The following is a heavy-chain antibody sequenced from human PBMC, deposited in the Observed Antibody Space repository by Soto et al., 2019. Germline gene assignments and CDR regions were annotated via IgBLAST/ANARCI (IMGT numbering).Heavy chain of an antibody. Sequence: SETLSLTCTVSGGSISSGGYYWSWIRQHPGKGLEWIGYIYYSGSTYYNPSLKSRVTISVDTSKNQFSLKLSSVTAADTAVYNCAIERKFGELIPWFDPWVQGILLSV. J-gene: IGHJ5*02. CDR1: GGSISSGGYY. V-gene: IGHV4-31*03. D-gene: IGHD3-10*01. CDR3: AIERKFGELIPWFDP. CDR2: IYYSGST.